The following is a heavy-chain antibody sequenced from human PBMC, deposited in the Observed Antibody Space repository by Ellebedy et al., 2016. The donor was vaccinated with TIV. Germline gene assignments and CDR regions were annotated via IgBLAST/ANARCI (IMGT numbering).Heavy chain of an antibody. CDR2: INPSGGST. V-gene: IGHV1-46*01. D-gene: IGHD3-22*01. J-gene: IGHJ4*02. Sequence: ASVKVSXXASGYTFTSYYMHWVRQAPGQGLEWMGIINPSGGSTSYAQKFQGRVTMTRDTSTSTVYMELSSLRSDDTAVYYCAREIQDYYDSSGYSNYFDYWGQGTLVTVSS. CDR3: AREIQDYYDSSGYSNYFDY. CDR1: GYTFTSYY.